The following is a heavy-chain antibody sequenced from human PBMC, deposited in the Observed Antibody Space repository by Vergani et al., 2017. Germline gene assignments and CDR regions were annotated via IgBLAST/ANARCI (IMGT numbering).Heavy chain of an antibody. D-gene: IGHD3-9*01. CDR3: ARGPERSADILSGGFDY. CDR1: GYTFTGYY. CDR2: INPNSGGT. J-gene: IGHJ4*02. Sequence: QVQLVQSGAEVKKPGASVKVSCKASGYTFTGYYMHWVRQAPGQGLEWMGWINPNSGGTNSAQKFQGWVTMTRDTSISTAYMGRSRLRSDDTAVYYCARGPERSADILSGGFDYWGQGTLVTVSS. V-gene: IGHV1-2*04.